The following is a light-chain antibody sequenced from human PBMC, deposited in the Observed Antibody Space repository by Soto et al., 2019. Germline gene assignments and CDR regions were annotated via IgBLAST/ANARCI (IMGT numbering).Light chain of an antibody. J-gene: IGKJ1*01. V-gene: IGKV1-5*01. Sequence: DIQMTQSPSTLSASVGDRVAITCRASQRISGWLAWYQQKAGKAPTLLIYGASSLHTGVPSRFSGSGSGTEFTLTISSLQPDDVAKYYCQHFNSYPWTFGQGTKVEIK. CDR2: GAS. CDR3: QHFNSYPWT. CDR1: QRISGW.